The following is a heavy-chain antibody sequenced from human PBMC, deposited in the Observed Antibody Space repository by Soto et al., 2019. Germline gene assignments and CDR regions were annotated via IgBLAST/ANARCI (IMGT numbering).Heavy chain of an antibody. CDR2: IYYSGST. CDR3: ARGRASSSWSPPLDY. CDR1: GGSISSYY. V-gene: IGHV4-59*01. D-gene: IGHD6-13*01. Sequence: SETLSLTCTVSGGSISSYYWSWIRQPPGKGLEWIGYIYYSGSTNYNPSLKSRVTISVDTSKNQFSLKLSSVTAADTAVYYCARGRASSSWSPPLDYWGQGTLVTVSS. J-gene: IGHJ4*02.